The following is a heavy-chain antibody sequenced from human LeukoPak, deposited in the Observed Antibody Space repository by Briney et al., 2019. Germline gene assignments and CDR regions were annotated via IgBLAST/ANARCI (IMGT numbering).Heavy chain of an antibody. J-gene: IGHJ5*02. V-gene: IGHV4-34*01. CDR2: INHNGST. CDR3: ARGITVVRRHSWFEL. D-gene: IGHD3-10*01. CDR1: GGSFSGYY. Sequence: SETLSLTCAVYGGSFSGYYWSWIRQPPGKGLEWIGEINHNGSTNYNPSLKSRVTISVDTSKNQFSLKLSSVTAADTAVYYCARGITVVRRHSWFELGGQGTVVMVSS.